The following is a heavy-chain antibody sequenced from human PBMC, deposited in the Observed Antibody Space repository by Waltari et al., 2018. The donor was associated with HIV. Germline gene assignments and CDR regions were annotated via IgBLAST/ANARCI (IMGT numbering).Heavy chain of an antibody. J-gene: IGHJ4*01. D-gene: IGHD6-6*01. CDR3: ARRGDTFVFKYFFDV. CDR1: GATFATCG. V-gene: IGHV1-69*05. Sequence: QVQLVQSGDEVKKPGYSVRVSCKASGATFATCGISFVRQAPGKGLDWMGGICPILDTANYAQTYQGRVTITTNDSTNTAYMDLRNLRFDDTAIYFCARRGDTFVFKYFFDVWGQGTLVTVAP. CDR2: ICPILDTA.